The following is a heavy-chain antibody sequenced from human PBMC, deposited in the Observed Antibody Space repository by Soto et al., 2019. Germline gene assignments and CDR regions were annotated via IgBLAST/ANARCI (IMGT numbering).Heavy chain of an antibody. CDR2: INPNSGGK. J-gene: IGHJ4*02. CDR1: GYTFTGYY. D-gene: IGHD1-26*01. CDR3: ARDDGIVGPTTVYY. Sequence: QVQLVQSGAEVKKPGASVKVSCKASGYTFTGYYMHWVRQAPGQGLEWRGWINPNSGGKNYGQKFQGWGTMTRDTSLSTSYMELGKLGSDDTAVYYCARDDGIVGPTTVYYWGQGSLVTVSS. V-gene: IGHV1-2*04.